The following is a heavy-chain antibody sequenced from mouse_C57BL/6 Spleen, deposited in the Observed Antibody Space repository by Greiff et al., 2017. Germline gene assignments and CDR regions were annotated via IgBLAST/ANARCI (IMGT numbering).Heavy chain of an antibody. CDR1: GYTFTSYW. D-gene: IGHD1-1*01. CDR3: ARAHYGSRYAMDY. Sequence: QVQLQQPGAELVMPGASVKLSCKASGYTFTSYWMHWVKQRPGQGLEWIGEIDPSDSYTNYNQKFKGKSTLTVDKSSSTAYMQRSSLTSEDSAVYYCARAHYGSRYAMDYWGQGTSVTVSS. CDR2: IDPSDSYT. V-gene: IGHV1-69*01. J-gene: IGHJ4*01.